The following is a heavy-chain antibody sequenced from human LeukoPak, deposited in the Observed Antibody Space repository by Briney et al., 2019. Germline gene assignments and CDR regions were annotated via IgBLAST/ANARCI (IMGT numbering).Heavy chain of an antibody. Sequence: GGSLRLSCAASGFTFSSYWMSWVRQAPGKGLEWVVNIKQDGSEKYYVDSVKGRFTISRDNSKNTLYLQLNSLRAEDTAVYYCATETRGSYSDYWGQGTLVTVSS. CDR2: IKQDGSEK. D-gene: IGHD1-26*01. V-gene: IGHV3-7*01. CDR3: ATETRGSYSDY. CDR1: GFTFSSYW. J-gene: IGHJ4*02.